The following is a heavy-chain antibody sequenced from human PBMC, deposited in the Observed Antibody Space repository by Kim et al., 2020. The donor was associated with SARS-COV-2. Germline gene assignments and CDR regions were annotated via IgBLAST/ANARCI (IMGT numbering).Heavy chain of an antibody. Sequence: GGSLRLSCAASGFTFSSYAMYWVRQAPGKGLEYVSAISTNGGSTYYANSVKGRFTISRDNSKNTLYLQMGSLRAEDMAVYYCARGWWSSNWYWVDYWGQGALVTVAS. CDR1: GFTFSSYA. V-gene: IGHV3-64*01. CDR3: ARGWWSSNWYWVDY. J-gene: IGHJ4*02. CDR2: ISTNGGST. D-gene: IGHD6-13*01.